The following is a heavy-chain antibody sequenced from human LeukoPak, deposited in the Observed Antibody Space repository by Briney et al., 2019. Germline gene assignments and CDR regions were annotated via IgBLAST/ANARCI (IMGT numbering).Heavy chain of an antibody. CDR1: GCTFSDYY. D-gene: IGHD2/OR15-2a*01. Sequence: GASVKVPCTASGCTFSDYYIHWLRQAPGQGLEWMGWINPKSGVTNFAQYFQGRVTMTRDTSSTTVYMELTRLRSDDTAVYYCARPLGSLKEYWWFDPWGQGTLVTVSS. J-gene: IGHJ5*02. CDR3: ARPLGSLKEYWWFDP. CDR2: INPKSGVT. V-gene: IGHV1-2*02.